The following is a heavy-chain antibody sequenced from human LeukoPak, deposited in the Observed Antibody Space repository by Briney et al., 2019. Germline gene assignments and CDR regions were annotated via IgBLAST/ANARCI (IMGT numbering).Heavy chain of an antibody. V-gene: IGHV3-66*01. CDR3: AGFSHKGV. CDR2: IYSGGST. CDR1: GFTFSSYP. J-gene: IGHJ6*02. Sequence: GGSLRLSCAASGFTFSSYPMTWVRQAAGKGLEWVALIYSGGSTYYADFVEGRFTISRDNSKNTLYLQMSSLRAEDTAVYYCAGFSHKGVWGQGTTVTVSS.